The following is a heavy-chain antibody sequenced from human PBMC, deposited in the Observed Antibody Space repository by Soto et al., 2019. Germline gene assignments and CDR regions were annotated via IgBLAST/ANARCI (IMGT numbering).Heavy chain of an antibody. J-gene: IGHJ4*02. Sequence: SETLSLTCTVSGGSISSGDYYWSWIRQPPGKGLEWIGYIYYSGSTYYNPSLKSRVTISVDTSKNQFSLKLSSVTAADTAVYYCARDSRYYDFWSGYYTDYWGQGTLVTVSS. CDR1: GGSISSGDYY. CDR2: IYYSGST. CDR3: ARDSRYYDFWSGYYTDY. V-gene: IGHV4-30-4*01. D-gene: IGHD3-3*01.